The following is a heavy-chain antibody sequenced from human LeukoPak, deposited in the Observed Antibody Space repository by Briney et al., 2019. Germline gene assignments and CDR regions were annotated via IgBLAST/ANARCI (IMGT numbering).Heavy chain of an antibody. V-gene: IGHV4-59*08. D-gene: IGHD6-19*01. CDR2: IYYSGST. CDR3: ARHGRLAVAGSSFDP. CDR1: GGALSGFY. J-gene: IGHJ5*02. Sequence: ETLSLTLAVYGGALSGFYWSWVRQPPRGGLGWVGYIYYSGSTNYNPSLKSRVTISVDTSKNQFSLKLSSVTAADTAVYYCARHGRLAVAGSSFDPWGQGTLVTVSS.